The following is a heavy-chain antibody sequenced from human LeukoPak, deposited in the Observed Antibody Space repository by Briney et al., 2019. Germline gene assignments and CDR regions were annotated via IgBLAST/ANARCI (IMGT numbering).Heavy chain of an antibody. V-gene: IGHV3-74*01. J-gene: IGHJ4*02. CDR3: ARDLHY. CDR2: INSDGSTT. CDR1: GFTFSSYW. Sequence: PGGSLRLSCAASGFTFSSYWMHWVRHAPHKGLVWVSRINSDGSTTNYADSVKGRFTISRDNAKNTLYLQINGLRAEDTGVYYCARDLHYWGQGTLVTVSS.